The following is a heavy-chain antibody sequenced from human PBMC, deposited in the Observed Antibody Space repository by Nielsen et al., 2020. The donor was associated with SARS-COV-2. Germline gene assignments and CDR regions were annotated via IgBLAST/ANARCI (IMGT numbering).Heavy chain of an antibody. CDR3: ARDREYYDILTGYYKALYYYGMDV. V-gene: IGHV1-18*01. Sequence: WVRQAPGQGLEWMGWISAYNGNTNYAQKLQGRVTMTTDTSTSTAYMELRSLRSDDTAVYYCARDREYYDILTGYYKALYYYGMDVWGQGTTVTVSS. D-gene: IGHD3-9*01. CDR2: ISAYNGNT. J-gene: IGHJ6*02.